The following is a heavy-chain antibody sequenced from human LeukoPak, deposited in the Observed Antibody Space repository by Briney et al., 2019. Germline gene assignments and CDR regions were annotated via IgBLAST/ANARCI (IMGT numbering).Heavy chain of an antibody. J-gene: IGHJ4*02. CDR3: ARYKGSQMAFDY. CDR2: IDTRGRT. D-gene: IGHD3-10*01. Sequence: SETLSLTCTVSGDSIRRSTYYLVWIRQSPGKGLEWMGSIDTRGRTYHNPSVKGRVTISVDTSKNQVSLRSSSVTALDTAVYYCARYKGSQMAFDYWGQGTLVTVSS. V-gene: IGHV4-39*01. CDR1: GDSIRRSTYY.